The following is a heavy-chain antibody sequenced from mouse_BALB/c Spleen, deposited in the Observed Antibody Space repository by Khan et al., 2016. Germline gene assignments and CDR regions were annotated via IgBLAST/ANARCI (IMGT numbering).Heavy chain of an antibody. D-gene: IGHD2-4*01. Sequence: QIQLVQSGPELKKPGETVKISCKASGFTITNYGMNWVKQAPGKGLKWMGWINTYTGEPTYADDFQGRFAFSLETSASTAYLQINSLKTEDMATYFCASDYDGAWFAYWGQGTLGTVSA. CDR1: GFTITNYG. CDR2: INTYTGEP. V-gene: IGHV9-1*02. J-gene: IGHJ3*01. CDR3: ASDYDGAWFAY.